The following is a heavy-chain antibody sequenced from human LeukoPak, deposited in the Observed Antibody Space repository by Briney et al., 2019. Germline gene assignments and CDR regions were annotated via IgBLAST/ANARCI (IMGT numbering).Heavy chain of an antibody. CDR2: VSSSGDTT. D-gene: IGHD4-23*01. Sequence: GGSLRLSCAASGFTFSSYAISWVRQAPGEGLEWVSVVSSSGDTTYYADSVKGRFTISRDNSKNTLYLQMNSLRVEDTAVYYCARVAYGGDRALYIWGPGTITTVSS. J-gene: IGHJ3*02. V-gene: IGHV3-23*01. CDR3: ARVAYGGDRALYI. CDR1: GFTFSSYA.